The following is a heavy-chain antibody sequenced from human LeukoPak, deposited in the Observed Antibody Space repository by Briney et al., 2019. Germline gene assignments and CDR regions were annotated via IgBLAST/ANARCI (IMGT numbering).Heavy chain of an antibody. V-gene: IGHV4-4*07. CDR1: GGSISSYY. D-gene: IGHD2-15*01. Sequence: PSETLSLTCTVSGGSISSYYWSRIRQPAGKGLEWIGRIYTSGSTNYNPSLKSRVTMSVDTSKNQFSLKLSSVTAADTAVYYCAREPLPYCSGGSCYESAIDYWGQGTLVTVSS. J-gene: IGHJ4*02. CDR3: AREPLPYCSGGSCYESAIDY. CDR2: IYTSGST.